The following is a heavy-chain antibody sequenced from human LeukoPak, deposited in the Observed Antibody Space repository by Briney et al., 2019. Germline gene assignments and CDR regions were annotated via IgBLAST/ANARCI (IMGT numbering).Heavy chain of an antibody. CDR1: GFTVSSNY. Sequence: GGSLRLSCAASGFTVSSNYMSWVRQAPGKELEWVSLIYSGGNTYYADSVKGRFTISRDNSKNTLYLQMNSLRVEDTAVYYCAKDHSDDYGDSNWGQGTLVTVSS. V-gene: IGHV3-53*01. J-gene: IGHJ4*02. CDR3: AKDHSDDYGDSN. D-gene: IGHD4-17*01. CDR2: IYSGGNT.